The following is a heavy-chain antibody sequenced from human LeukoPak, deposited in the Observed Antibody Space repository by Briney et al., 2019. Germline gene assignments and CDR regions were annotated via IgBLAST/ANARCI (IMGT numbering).Heavy chain of an antibody. CDR3: ARNYYYDSTRLYYFDY. CDR2: IWYDGSNK. Sequence: GRSLRLSCAASEFTFSSYGMHWVRQAPGKGLEWVAVIWYDGSNKYYADSVKGRFTISRDNSKNTLYLQMNSLRADDTAVYYCARNYYYDSTRLYYFDYWGQRTLVTVSS. J-gene: IGHJ4*02. V-gene: IGHV3-33*01. CDR1: EFTFSSYG. D-gene: IGHD3-22*01.